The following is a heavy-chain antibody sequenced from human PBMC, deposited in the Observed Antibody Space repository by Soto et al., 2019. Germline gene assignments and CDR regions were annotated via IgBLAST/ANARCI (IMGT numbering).Heavy chain of an antibody. J-gene: IGHJ6*02. V-gene: IGHV1-18*01. Sequence: ASEKISSTDSGYSIRRASTISARQTQNQGLERLGWISAYNGNTNYAQKLQGRVTMTTDTSTSTAYMELRSLRSDDTAVYYCARDVYYFGSGSYYTWENYYYGIDVWGQVTTGTFSS. CDR1: GYSIRRAS. CDR2: ISAYNGNT. D-gene: IGHD3-10*01. CDR3: ARDVYYFGSGSYYTWENYYYGIDV.